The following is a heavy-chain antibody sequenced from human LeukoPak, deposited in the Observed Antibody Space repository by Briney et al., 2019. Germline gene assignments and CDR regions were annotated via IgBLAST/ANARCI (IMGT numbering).Heavy chain of an antibody. J-gene: IGHJ4*02. CDR2: IWNDGSNK. V-gene: IGHV3-33*01. Sequence: GGSLRLSCVASGLTFSRYGMHWVRKAPGKGLEWVAVIWNDGSNKFYADSVKDRFTISRDNSKNTLYLQMNSLRAEDTGVYYCARNAALEYWGQGTLVTVSS. CDR1: GLTFSRYG. D-gene: IGHD6-25*01. CDR3: ARNAALEY.